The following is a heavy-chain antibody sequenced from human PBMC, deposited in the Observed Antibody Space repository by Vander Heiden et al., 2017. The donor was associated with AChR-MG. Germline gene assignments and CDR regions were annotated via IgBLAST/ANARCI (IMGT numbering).Heavy chain of an antibody. D-gene: IGHD6-13*01. V-gene: IGHV4-34*01. Sequence: QVQLQQWGAGLLKPSETLSLTCAVYAGSFSGYYWSWIRQPPGKGLEWIGEINHSGSTNYNPSLKSRVTISVDTSKNQFSLKLSSVTAADTAVYYCARGGGIAAADEQGWFDPWGQGTLVTVSS. CDR1: AGSFSGYY. J-gene: IGHJ5*02. CDR3: ARGGGIAAADEQGWFDP. CDR2: INHSGST.